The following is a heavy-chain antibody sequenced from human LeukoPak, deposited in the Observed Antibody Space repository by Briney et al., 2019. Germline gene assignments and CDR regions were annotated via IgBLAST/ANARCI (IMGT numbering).Heavy chain of an antibody. CDR1: GFTFSTYW. J-gene: IGHJ4*02. CDR3: VRDLCGRDDF. V-gene: IGHV3-74*01. CDR2: TNRDGSST. Sequence: PGRSLRLSCAASGFTFSTYWFHWVRQAPGGGPVWVSRTNRDGSSTDHADSVRGRFAISTDNARNTLYLHLNSLRAEDAAVYYCVRDLCGRDDFWGQGILVTVSS. D-gene: IGHD1-26*01.